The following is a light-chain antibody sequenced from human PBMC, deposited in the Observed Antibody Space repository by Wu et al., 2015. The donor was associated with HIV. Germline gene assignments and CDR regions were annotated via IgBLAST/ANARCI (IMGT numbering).Light chain of an antibody. V-gene: IGKV3-15*01. CDR2: GAL. Sequence: EIVMTQSPATLSVSPGERATLSCRASQNIGTNLAWYQQKPGQSPRLLIYGALTRATGIPARFSGSGSGTEFTLTISSLQSEDFVVYYCQQYDNWPPYTFGQGTKLEIK. CDR1: QNIGTN. J-gene: IGKJ2*01. CDR3: QQYDNWPPYT.